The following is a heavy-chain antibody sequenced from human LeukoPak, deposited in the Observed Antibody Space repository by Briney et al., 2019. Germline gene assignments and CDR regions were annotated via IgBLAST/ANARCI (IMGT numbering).Heavy chain of an antibody. D-gene: IGHD1-26*01. Sequence: SETLSLTCTVSGGSISSYYWSWIRQPPGKGLEWIGYIYTSGSTTYNPSLKSRVTISVDTSKNQFSLKLSSVTAADTAVYYCARLTASTTSGLAPYYYMDVWGKGTTVTVSS. J-gene: IGHJ6*03. CDR2: IYTSGST. CDR1: GGSISSYY. CDR3: ARLTASTTSGLAPYYYMDV. V-gene: IGHV4-4*09.